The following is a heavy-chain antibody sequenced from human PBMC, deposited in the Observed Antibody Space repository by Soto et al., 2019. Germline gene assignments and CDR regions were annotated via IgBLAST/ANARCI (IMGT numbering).Heavy chain of an antibody. V-gene: IGHV4-59*08. Sequence: QVQLQESGPGLVKPSETLSLTCTVSGGSVSTFYWSWFRQPPGEGLEWIGYICYSGSPNYSPSLKSRLTISMDTSKNQFSLKLNSVTAADTAVYYCAGDSTSSRFFHWGQGTLVTVSS. J-gene: IGHJ4*02. CDR3: AGDSTSSRFFH. CDR2: ICYSGSP. D-gene: IGHD6-6*01. CDR1: GGSVSTFY.